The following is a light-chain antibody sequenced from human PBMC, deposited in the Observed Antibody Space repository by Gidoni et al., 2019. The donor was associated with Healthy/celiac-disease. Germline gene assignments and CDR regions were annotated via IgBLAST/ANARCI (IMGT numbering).Light chain of an antibody. CDR3: QQYDNVGLT. V-gene: IGKV1-33*01. CDR2: DAS. CDR1: QDISNF. Sequence: DIQMTQSPSSLSASVGDRVTITCQASQDISNFLNWYQQKAEKAPKLLIYDASNLETGVPSRFSGSGSGTDFTFTISNLQPEDIATYYCQQYDNVGLTFGGGTKVEIK. J-gene: IGKJ4*01.